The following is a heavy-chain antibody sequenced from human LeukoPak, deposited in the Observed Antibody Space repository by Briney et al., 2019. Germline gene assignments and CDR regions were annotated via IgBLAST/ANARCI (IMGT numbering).Heavy chain of an antibody. CDR3: ARVNTMIVVDY. J-gene: IGHJ4*02. V-gene: IGHV4-34*01. Sequence: PSETLSLTCAVYGGSFSGYYWSWIRRPPGKGLEWIGEINHSGSTNYNPSLKSRVTISVDTSKNQFSLKLSSVTAADTAVYYCARVNTMIVVDYWGQGTLVTVSS. CDR1: GGSFSGYY. D-gene: IGHD3-22*01. CDR2: INHSGST.